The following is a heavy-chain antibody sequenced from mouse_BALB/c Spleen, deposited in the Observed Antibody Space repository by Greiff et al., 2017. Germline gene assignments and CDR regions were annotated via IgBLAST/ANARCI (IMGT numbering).Heavy chain of an antibody. J-gene: IGHJ4*01. D-gene: IGHD1-2*01. Sequence: EVKLVESGGGLVKPGGSLKLSCAASGFTFSSYAMSWVRQTPEKRLEWVASISSGGSTYYPDSVKGRFTISRDNARNILYLQMSSLRSEDTAMYYCARGITTATMDYWGQGTSVTVSS. CDR3: ARGITTATMDY. CDR2: ISSGGST. V-gene: IGHV5-6-5*01. CDR1: GFTFSSYA.